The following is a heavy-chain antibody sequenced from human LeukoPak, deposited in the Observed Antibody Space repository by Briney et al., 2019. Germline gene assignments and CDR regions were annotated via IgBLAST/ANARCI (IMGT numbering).Heavy chain of an antibody. CDR3: ARQSIEPPGY. V-gene: IGHV3-7*01. Sequence: GGSLRLSCAASGFTFSSYWMFWVRQVPGKGLEWVANIKPDGSEKYYVDSVKGRFTISRDNAKNSVYLQMNSLRVDDTAVYYCARQSIEPPGYWGQGTLVTVSS. CDR2: IKPDGSEK. CDR1: GFTFSSYW. D-gene: IGHD6-6*01. J-gene: IGHJ4*02.